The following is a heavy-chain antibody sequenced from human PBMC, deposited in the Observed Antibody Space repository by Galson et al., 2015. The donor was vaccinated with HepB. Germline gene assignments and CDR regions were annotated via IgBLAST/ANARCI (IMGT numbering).Heavy chain of an antibody. CDR2: INQVGSEK. V-gene: IGHV3-7*01. Sequence: SLRLSCAASGFAFSGYWMSWVRQAPGKGLEWVANINQVGSEKFSVDSVRGRFIMSRDNAKDSLYLQMNSLRAEDTAVYYCARGRLNDSDFWGQGTLVTVPS. D-gene: IGHD2-8*01. J-gene: IGHJ4*02. CDR3: ARGRLNDSDF. CDR1: GFAFSGYW.